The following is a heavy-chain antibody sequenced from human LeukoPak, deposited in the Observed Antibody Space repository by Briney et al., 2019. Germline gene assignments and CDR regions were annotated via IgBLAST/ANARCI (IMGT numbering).Heavy chain of an antibody. J-gene: IGHJ4*02. CDR1: GFTFSSCA. Sequence: GRSLRLSCAASGFTFSSCAMHWVRQAPGKGLEWVAVISYDGSNKYYADSVKGRFTISRDNSKRTLYLQMNSLRAEDTAVYFCARGVVITAGLDYWGRGTRVTVSS. CDR3: ARGVVITAGLDY. CDR2: ISYDGSNK. D-gene: IGHD3-3*01. V-gene: IGHV3-30-3*01.